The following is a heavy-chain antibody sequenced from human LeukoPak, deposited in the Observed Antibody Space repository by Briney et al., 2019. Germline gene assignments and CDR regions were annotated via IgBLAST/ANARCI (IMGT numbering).Heavy chain of an antibody. CDR3: ARGPGITGTTRELDY. CDR1: GGSFSGYY. CDR2: INHSGST. V-gene: IGHV4-34*01. D-gene: IGHD1-7*01. Sequence: PSETLSLTCAVYGGSFSGYYWSWIRQPPGKGLEWIGEINHSGSTNYNPSLKSRVTISVDTSKNQFSLKLSSVTAADTAVYYCARGPGITGTTRELDYWGQGTLVTVSS. J-gene: IGHJ4*02.